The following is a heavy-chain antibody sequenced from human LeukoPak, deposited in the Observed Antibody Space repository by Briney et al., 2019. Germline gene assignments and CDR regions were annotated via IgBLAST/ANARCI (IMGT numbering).Heavy chain of an antibody. CDR2: ISWNSGSI. CDR1: GVTFDDYA. Sequence: PGGSLSLSCAASGVTFDDYAMHWVRQAPGKGLEWVSGISWNSGSIGYADSVKGRFTISRDNAKNSLYLQMNSLRAEDMALYYCAKDKGSSWPGYYFDYWGQGTLVTVSS. J-gene: IGHJ4*02. CDR3: AKDKGSSWPGYYFDY. V-gene: IGHV3-9*03. D-gene: IGHD6-13*01.